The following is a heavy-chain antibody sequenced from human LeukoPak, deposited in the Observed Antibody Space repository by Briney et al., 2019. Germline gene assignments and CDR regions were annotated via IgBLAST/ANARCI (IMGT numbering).Heavy chain of an antibody. V-gene: IGHV1-2*02. CDR1: GYTFTGYY. CDR3: ARSRRFVVPAATKKQEQNWFDP. D-gene: IGHD2-2*01. J-gene: IGHJ5*02. Sequence: ASVKVSCKASGYTFTGYYMHWVRQAPGQGLEWMGWINPNSGGTNYAQKFQGRVTMTRDTSISTAYMELSRLRSDDTAVYYCARSRRFVVPAATKKQEQNWFDPWGQGTLVTVSS. CDR2: INPNSGGT.